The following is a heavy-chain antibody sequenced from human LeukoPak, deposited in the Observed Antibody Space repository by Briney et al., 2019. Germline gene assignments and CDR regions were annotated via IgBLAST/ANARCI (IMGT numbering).Heavy chain of an antibody. J-gene: IGHJ4*02. CDR1: GFTFSSYG. Sequence: GGSLRLSCATSGFTFSSYGMQWVRQAPGKGLEWVAFIQYDATKKFYAESVRGRFTISRDNSRDTLYLQINSLRPEDTAVYHCAKDAWVLRANVQHLDHWGQGTLVTVSS. CDR3: AKDAWVLRANVQHLDH. V-gene: IGHV3-30*02. D-gene: IGHD1-1*01. CDR2: IQYDATKK.